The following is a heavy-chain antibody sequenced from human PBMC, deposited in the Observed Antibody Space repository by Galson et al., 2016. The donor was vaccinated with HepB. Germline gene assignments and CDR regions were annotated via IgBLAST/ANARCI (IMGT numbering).Heavy chain of an antibody. Sequence: TLSLTCAVSGGSISSGTFPWSWIRQPPGKGLEWIGYIYRSGSTYYNPSLKTRVTISVDKSKNQSSLKLSSVTAADAAVYYCARGTRGYSNYVGPWFDPWGQGTLVTVSS. V-gene: IGHV4-30-2*01. J-gene: IGHJ5*02. CDR3: ARGTRGYSNYVGPWFDP. D-gene: IGHD4-11*01. CDR1: GGSISSGTFP. CDR2: IYRSGST.